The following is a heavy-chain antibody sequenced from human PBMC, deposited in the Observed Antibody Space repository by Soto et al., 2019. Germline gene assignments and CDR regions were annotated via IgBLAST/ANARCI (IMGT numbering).Heavy chain of an antibody. Sequence: SETLSLTCAVYGGSFSGYYWSWIRQPPGKGLEWIGEINHSGSTNYNPSLKSRVTISVDTSKNQFSLKLSSVTAADTAVYYCARVLSISWRGLNGFDPWGQGTLVSVSS. J-gene: IGHJ5*02. D-gene: IGHD6-13*01. CDR2: INHSGST. V-gene: IGHV4-34*01. CDR1: GGSFSGYY. CDR3: ARVLSISWRGLNGFDP.